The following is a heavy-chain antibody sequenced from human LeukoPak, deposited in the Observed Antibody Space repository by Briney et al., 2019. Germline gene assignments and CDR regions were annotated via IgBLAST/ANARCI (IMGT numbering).Heavy chain of an antibody. CDR2: ISSSGSTI. J-gene: IGHJ4*02. CDR1: GFTFSSYS. Sequence: GGSLRLSCAASGFTFSSYSMNWVRQAPGKGLEWVSYISSSGSTIYYADSVKGRFTISRDNAKNSLYLQMNSLRAEDTAVYYCARSRGSRSRSDYWGQGTLVTVSS. V-gene: IGHV3-48*04. D-gene: IGHD3-10*01. CDR3: ARSRGSRSRSDY.